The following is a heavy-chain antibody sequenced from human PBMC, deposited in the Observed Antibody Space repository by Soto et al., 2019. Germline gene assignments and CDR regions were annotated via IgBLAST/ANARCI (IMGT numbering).Heavy chain of an antibody. V-gene: IGHV3-15*01. D-gene: IGHD1-26*01. Sequence: EVQLVESGGGLVKPGGSLRLSCAASGFTFKDAWMSWVRQAPGKGLEWVGHIKSTDTGGTTDYAAPVKGRFSILKDDSEDPLYLQVNSLNTEDTAMYFCTWDRDIWGQGTAVIVS. CDR1: GFTFKDAW. J-gene: IGHJ6*02. CDR3: TWDRDI. CDR2: IKSTDTGGTT.